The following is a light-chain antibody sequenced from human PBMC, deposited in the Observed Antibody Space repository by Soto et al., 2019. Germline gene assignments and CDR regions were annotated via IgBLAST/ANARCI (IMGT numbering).Light chain of an antibody. J-gene: IGKJ5*01. V-gene: IGKV1-9*01. CDR2: AAS. CDR1: QDINTY. CDR3: QQRKSYPIT. Sequence: DIQLTQSPSFLSASVGDRVTITCRAGQDINTYLAWYQQKPGKAPKLLTFAASTLQNGVPSRFTGSGSGTEFTVTISSLQPEDFATYYCQQRKSYPITFGQGTRLEIK.